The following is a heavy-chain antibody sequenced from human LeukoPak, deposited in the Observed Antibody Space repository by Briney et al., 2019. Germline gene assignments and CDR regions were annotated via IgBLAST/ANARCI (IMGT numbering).Heavy chain of an antibody. CDR2: MNPNSGNT. CDR1: GYTFTSYD. CDR3: ARGWYSSGWYIYYYYGMDV. V-gene: IGHV1-8*01. D-gene: IGHD6-19*01. J-gene: IGHJ6*02. Sequence: ASVTVSCKASGYTFTSYDINWVRQAPGQGLEWMGWMNPNSGNTGYAQKFQGRVTMTRNTSISTAYMELSSLRSEDTAVYYCARGWYSSGWYIYYYYGMDVWGQGTTVTVSS.